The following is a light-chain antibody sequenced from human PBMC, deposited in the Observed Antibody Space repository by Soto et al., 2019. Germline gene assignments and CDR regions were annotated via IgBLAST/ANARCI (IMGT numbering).Light chain of an antibody. CDR3: CSYAGGYTYL. J-gene: IGLJ1*01. CDR1: SSDVGVYNY. V-gene: IGLV2-14*01. CDR2: EVS. Sequence: QSVLTQPASVSGLPGQSITISCTGTSSDVGVYNYVSWYQQHPGKAPKLIIYEVSDRPSGMSDRFSGSKSGTSASLTISGLQAEDEADYFCCSYAGGYTYLLGTGT.